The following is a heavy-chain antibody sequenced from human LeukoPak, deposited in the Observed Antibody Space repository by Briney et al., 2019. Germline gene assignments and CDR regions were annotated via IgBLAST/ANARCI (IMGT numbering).Heavy chain of an antibody. V-gene: IGHV4-59*01. CDR1: GGSISSYY. CDR3: ARGLITPAGVNPDY. Sequence: SETLSLTCTVSGGSISSYYWSWIRQPPGKGLEWIGFIYYSGSTTYNPSLKSRVTISVDTSKNQFSLKLSSVTAADTAVYYCARGLITPAGVNPDYGGQGTLGTVSS. J-gene: IGHJ4*02. D-gene: IGHD6-13*01. CDR2: IYYSGST.